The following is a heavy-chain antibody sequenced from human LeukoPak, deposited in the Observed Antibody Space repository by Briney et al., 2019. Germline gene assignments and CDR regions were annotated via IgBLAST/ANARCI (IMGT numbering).Heavy chain of an antibody. V-gene: IGHV3-15*01. Sequence: GGSLRLSCAASGFTFSNAWMSWVRQAPGKGLEWVGRIKSKTDGGTTGYAAPVKGRFTISRDDSKNTPYLLMNSLKTEDTAVYYCTTHPYCSSTSCYGFIDYWGQGTLVTVSS. D-gene: IGHD2-2*01. CDR3: TTHPYCSSTSCYGFIDY. J-gene: IGHJ4*02. CDR2: IKSKTDGGTT. CDR1: GFTFSNAW.